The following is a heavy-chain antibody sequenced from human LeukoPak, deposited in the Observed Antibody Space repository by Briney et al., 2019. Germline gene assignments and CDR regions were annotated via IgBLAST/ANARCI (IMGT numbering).Heavy chain of an antibody. CDR2: VSVSGLS. CDR3: TRENAAFSPFGY. D-gene: IGHD6-25*01. J-gene: IGHJ4*02. Sequence: SETLSLTCGVSGGSITTTNFWSWVRRTPGQGLEWIGEVSVSGLSDYNPSLRGRVTMSLDTSKNHLSLKLTSVTAADTAVYYCTRENAAFSPFGYWGQGTLVTV. CDR1: GGSITTTNF. V-gene: IGHV4-4*02.